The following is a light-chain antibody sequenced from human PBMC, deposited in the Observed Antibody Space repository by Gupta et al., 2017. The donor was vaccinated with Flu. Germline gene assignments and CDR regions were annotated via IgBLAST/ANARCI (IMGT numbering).Light chain of an antibody. CDR1: SSEVGSTNL. J-gene: IGLJ3*02. CDR3: GAYTTSTSKV. CDR2: GVT. Sequence: WTTTPCNGTSSEVGSTNLVSWYQQHPGKAPTLLIYGVTGRPSGVSNRFSGSKAGNTASLTISGLQTEDEADSYCGAYTTSTSKVLGGGTKVTVL. V-gene: IGLV2-14*02.